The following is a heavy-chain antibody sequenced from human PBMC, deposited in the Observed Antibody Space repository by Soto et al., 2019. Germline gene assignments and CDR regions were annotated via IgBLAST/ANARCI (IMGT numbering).Heavy chain of an antibody. CDR1: GFTFSSYS. V-gene: IGHV3-48*02. CDR2: ISSSSSTI. CDR3: ARDRGGNSRYYYYGMDV. J-gene: IGHJ6*02. Sequence: EVQLVESGGGLVQPGGSLRLSCAASGFTFSSYSMNWVRQAPGKGLEWVSYISSSSSTIYYADSVKGRFNISRDNAKNSLYLQMNSLRDEDTAVYYWARDRGGNSRYYYYGMDVWGQGTTVTVSS. D-gene: IGHD2-21*02.